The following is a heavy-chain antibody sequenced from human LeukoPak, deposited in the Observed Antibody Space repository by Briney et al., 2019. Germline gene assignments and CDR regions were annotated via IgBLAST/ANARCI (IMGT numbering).Heavy chain of an antibody. CDR1: GYTFTSYG. J-gene: IGHJ4*02. V-gene: IGHV1-18*01. D-gene: IGHD3-3*01. CDR2: ISAYNGNT. Sequence: ASVKVSCKASGYTFTSYGISWVRQAPGQGLEWTGWISAYNGNTNYAQKLQGRVTMTTDTPTSTAYMELRSLRSDDTAVYYCARTGGYYDFWSGLFDYWGQGTLVTVSS. CDR3: ARTGGYYDFWSGLFDY.